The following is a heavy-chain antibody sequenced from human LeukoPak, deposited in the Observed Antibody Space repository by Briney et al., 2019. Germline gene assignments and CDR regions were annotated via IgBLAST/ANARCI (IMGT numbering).Heavy chain of an antibody. CDR2: ISSSSSYI. CDR3: ARGGLGNFD. V-gene: IGHV3-21*01. CDR1: GFTFSTYS. D-gene: IGHD4-23*01. Sequence: GGSLRLSCAASGFTFSTYSINWVRQAPGKGLEWVSSISSSSSYIFYAGSVKGRFNISRDNAKNSLYVQMNRLRAEDTAVYYCARGGLGNFDWGQGTLVTVSS. J-gene: IGHJ4*02.